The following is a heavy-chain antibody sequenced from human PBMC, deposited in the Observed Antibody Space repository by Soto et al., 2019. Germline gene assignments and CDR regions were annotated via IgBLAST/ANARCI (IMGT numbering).Heavy chain of an antibody. J-gene: IGHJ6*03. CDR2: MNPNSGNT. Sequence: ASVKVSCKAPGYTFTSYYMHWVRQATGQGLEWMGWMNPNSGNTGYAQKFQGRVTMTRNTSISTAYMELSSLRSEDTAVYYCATSMVRGYYMDVWGKGTTVTVSS. V-gene: IGHV1-8*02. CDR1: GYTFTSYY. CDR3: ATSMVRGYYMDV. D-gene: IGHD3-10*01.